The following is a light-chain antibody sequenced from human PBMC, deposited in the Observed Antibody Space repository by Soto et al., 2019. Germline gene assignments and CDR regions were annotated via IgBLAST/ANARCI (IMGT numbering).Light chain of an antibody. J-gene: IGKJ1*01. CDR1: QSLSTNY. CDR3: QQYGDSPPT. CDR2: GAS. Sequence: EIVLTQSPGTLSLSPGERATLSCRASQSLSTNYLAWYQRKPGQAPRLLIYGASSRATDIPRRFSGSGSGTDFTLTINRLEPEDFAVYYCQQYGDSPPTFGQGTKVEIK. V-gene: IGKV3-20*01.